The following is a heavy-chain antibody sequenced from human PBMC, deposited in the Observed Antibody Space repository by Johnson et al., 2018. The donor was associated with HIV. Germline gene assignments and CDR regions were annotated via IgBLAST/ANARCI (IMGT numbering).Heavy chain of an antibody. D-gene: IGHD1-26*01. J-gene: IGHJ3*02. CDR3: ARRSWAFDAFDI. CDR2: IYSGGST. Sequence: VQLVESGGGVVRPGGSPRLSCAASGFTFDDYGMSWVRQVPGKGLEWVSVIYSGGSTYYADSVKGRFTISRDNSKNTLYLQMNSLRAEDTAVYYCARRSWAFDAFDIWGQGTMVTVSS. CDR1: GFTFDDYG. V-gene: IGHV3-66*01.